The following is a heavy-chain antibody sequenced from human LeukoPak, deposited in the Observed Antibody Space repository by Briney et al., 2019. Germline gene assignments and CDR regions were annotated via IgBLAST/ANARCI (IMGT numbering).Heavy chain of an antibody. CDR3: TRDLNSGGSC. J-gene: IGHJ4*02. CDR1: GFTVSSSY. CDR2: IHSGGKS. V-gene: IGHV3-53*01. D-gene: IGHD2-15*01. Sequence: GGSLRLSCAASGFTVSSSYMSWVRQAPGKGLEWVSVIHSGGKSYYADSVKGRFSISRDNSKNTLYLQMNSLRAQDTAVYYCTRDLNSGGSCWGQGALVTVSS.